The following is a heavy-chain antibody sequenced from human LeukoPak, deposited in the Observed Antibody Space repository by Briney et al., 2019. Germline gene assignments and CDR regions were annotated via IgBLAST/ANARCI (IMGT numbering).Heavy chain of an antibody. V-gene: IGHV1-2*02. CDR3: ARASGRYSDAFDI. Sequence: ASVKVSCKASGYTFTRYYMHWVRQAPGQGLEWMGWINPNSGGTNYAQNFQGRVTMTRDTSISTAYMELSRLRSDDTALYYCARASGRYSDAFDIWGQGTMVTVSS. CDR1: GYTFTRYY. J-gene: IGHJ3*02. CDR2: INPNSGGT. D-gene: IGHD1-26*01.